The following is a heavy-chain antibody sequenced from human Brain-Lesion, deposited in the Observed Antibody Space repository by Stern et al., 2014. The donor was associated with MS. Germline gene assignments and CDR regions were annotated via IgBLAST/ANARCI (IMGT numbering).Heavy chain of an antibody. CDR3: ARDITGSSAYFAY. CDR2: ISWNSGTI. D-gene: IGHD1-14*01. Sequence: EVQLVESGGDLEQPGRSLRLSCAASGFTFDDYAMHWVRQAPGKGLEWVAGISWNSGTIGYADSVKGRFTTSRDNAYSSLYLQMNSLRPEDTALYYCARDITGSSAYFAYWGQGTLVTVSS. CDR1: GFTFDDYA. V-gene: IGHV3-9*01. J-gene: IGHJ4*02.